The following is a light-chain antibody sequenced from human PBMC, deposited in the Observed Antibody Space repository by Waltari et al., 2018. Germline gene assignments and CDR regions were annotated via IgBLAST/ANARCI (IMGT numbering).Light chain of an antibody. CDR2: LGS. Sequence: DILMPQSPLSLPVTPGEPASISCRSSQSLLHSNGYNYLDWYLQKPGQSPQVLIYLGSNLASGVPDRFSGSGSGTDFTLNISRVEAEDVGVYYCMQILQPARTFGQGTRLEIK. V-gene: IGKV2-28*01. CDR1: QSLLHSNGYNY. CDR3: MQILQPART. J-gene: IGKJ2*01.